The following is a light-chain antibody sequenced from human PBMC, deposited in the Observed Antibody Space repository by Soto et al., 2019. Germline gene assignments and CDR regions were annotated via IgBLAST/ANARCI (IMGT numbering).Light chain of an antibody. CDR3: QQYNTWSPLT. CDR2: GAF. CDR1: QSVSNN. Sequence: EIVMTQSPATLSVSPGERATLSCRASQSVSNNLGWYQQKSGQAPRLLIYGAFIRATGIPARFSGSGSGTEFTLTISSLQSEDFAVYYCQQYNTWSPLTFGGGTKVETK. V-gene: IGKV3-15*01. J-gene: IGKJ4*01.